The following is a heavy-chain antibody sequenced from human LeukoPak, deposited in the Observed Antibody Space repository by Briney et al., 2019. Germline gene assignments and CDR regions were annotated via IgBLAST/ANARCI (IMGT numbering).Heavy chain of an antibody. CDR1: GFTFNRDW. CDR3: ARVRNVAARLDY. J-gene: IGHJ4*02. CDR2: ISYDGSNK. D-gene: IGHD1-1*01. V-gene: IGHV3-30-3*01. Sequence: GGSLRLSCAASGFTFNRDWTAWVRLAPGKGLEWVAVISYDGSNKYYADSVKGRFTISRDNSKNTLYLQMNSLRAEDTAVYYCARVRNVAARLDYWGQGTLVTVSS.